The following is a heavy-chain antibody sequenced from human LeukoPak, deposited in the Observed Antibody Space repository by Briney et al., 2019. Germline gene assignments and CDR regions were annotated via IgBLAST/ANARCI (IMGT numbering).Heavy chain of an antibody. Sequence: GGSLRFSCAASGFTFSAFAMTWVRQAPGKGLEWVAVIGGSDGSTYYADSVKGRFSISRDNSKSTLYLQMNSLRPEDAAVYYCAKRARDVPKTADYDYWGQGALVTVSS. CDR2: IGGSDGST. CDR3: AKRARDVPKTADYDY. D-gene: IGHD2-21*02. V-gene: IGHV3-23*01. CDR1: GFTFSAFA. J-gene: IGHJ4*02.